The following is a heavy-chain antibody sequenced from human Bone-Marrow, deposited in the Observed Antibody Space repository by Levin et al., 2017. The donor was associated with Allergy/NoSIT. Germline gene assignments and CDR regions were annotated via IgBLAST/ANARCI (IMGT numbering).Heavy chain of an antibody. CDR2: ISYDGSNK. CDR3: AKDSAGYSSSWYWFDP. V-gene: IGHV3-30*18. Sequence: GESLKISCAASGFTFSSYGMHWVRQAPGKGLEWVAVISYDGSNKYYADSVKGRFTISRDNSKNTLYLQMNSLRAEDTAVYYCAKDSAGYSSSWYWFDPWGQGTLVTVSS. J-gene: IGHJ5*02. CDR1: GFTFSSYG. D-gene: IGHD6-13*01.